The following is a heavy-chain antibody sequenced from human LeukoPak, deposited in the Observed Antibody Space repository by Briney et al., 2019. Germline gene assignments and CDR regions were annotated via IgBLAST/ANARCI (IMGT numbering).Heavy chain of an antibody. J-gene: IGHJ6*03. CDR2: INSDGSST. CDR3: ATEFFYYYYMDV. V-gene: IGHV3-74*01. D-gene: IGHD3-10*01. Sequence: GGSLRLSCAASGFTFSSYWMHWVRQAPGKGLVWVSRINSDGSSTTYADSVKGRFTISRDNAKNTLYLQMNSLRAEDTAVYYCATEFFYYYYMDVWGKGTTVTVSS. CDR1: GFTFSSYW.